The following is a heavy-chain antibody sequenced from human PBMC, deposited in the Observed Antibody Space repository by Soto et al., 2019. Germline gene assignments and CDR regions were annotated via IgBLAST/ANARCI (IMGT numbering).Heavy chain of an antibody. V-gene: IGHV1-3*01. Sequence: QVQLVQSGAGVKKPGASVKISCKASGYTFSNYDIYWVRQAPGQRLEWMGWINPGNGYTKYSQTFQGRVTVSSDTSASTADMELSSLRSEDTAIYYCATLHGNYGGLDYGGQGTLVTVSS. J-gene: IGHJ4*02. CDR2: INPGNGYT. D-gene: IGHD3-16*01. CDR1: GYTFSNYD. CDR3: ATLHGNYGGLDY.